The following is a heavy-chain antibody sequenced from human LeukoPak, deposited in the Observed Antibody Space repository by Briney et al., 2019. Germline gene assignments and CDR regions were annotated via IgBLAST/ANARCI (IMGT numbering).Heavy chain of an antibody. J-gene: IGHJ4*02. Sequence: GGSLRLSCAAAGFIFSSYTMSWVRRAPGKGLEWVSSISGSDDKTYYADSVKGRFTISRDNSKNTLYLQMNSLRAEDTALYYCATLNGNPPPVDYWGQGTLVTASS. CDR1: GFIFSSYT. D-gene: IGHD1-14*01. V-gene: IGHV3-23*01. CDR3: ATLNGNPPPVDY. CDR2: ISGSDDKT.